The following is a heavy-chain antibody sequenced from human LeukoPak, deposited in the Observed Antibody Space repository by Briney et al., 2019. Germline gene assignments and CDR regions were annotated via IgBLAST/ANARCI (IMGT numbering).Heavy chain of an antibody. CDR1: GYTFTSYG. V-gene: IGHV1-18*01. CDR3: ARWGSGYPSDI. Sequence: ASVKVSCKASGYTFTSYGTSWVRQAPGQGLEWMGWISAYNGNTNYEQKLQARVTMTTDTSTSTAYMELRSLRSDDTAVYYCARWGSGYPSDIWGQGTMVTVSS. J-gene: IGHJ3*02. CDR2: ISAYNGNT. D-gene: IGHD3-22*01.